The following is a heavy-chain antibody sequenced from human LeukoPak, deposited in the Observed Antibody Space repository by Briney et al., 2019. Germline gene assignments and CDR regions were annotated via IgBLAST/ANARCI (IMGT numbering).Heavy chain of an antibody. V-gene: IGHV3-7*01. Sequence: GGSLRLSCAASGSTFTRYWMAWVRQAPGKGLELVANIKQEGSEQYHVDSVRGRFTMSRDNARSSLSLQMDSLRAEDTAAYYCARVSRSGYYGEYWGQGTPVTVSS. D-gene: IGHD3-3*01. CDR3: ARVSRSGYYGEY. J-gene: IGHJ4*02. CDR2: IKQEGSEQ. CDR1: GSTFTRYW.